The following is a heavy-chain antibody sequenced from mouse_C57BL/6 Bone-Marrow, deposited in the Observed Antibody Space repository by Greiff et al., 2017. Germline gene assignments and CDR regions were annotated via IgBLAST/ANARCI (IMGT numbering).Heavy chain of an antibody. CDR1: GYTFTSYW. V-gene: IGHV1-64*01. CDR2: IHPNSGST. Sequence: VQLQQPGAELVKPGASVKLSCKASGYTFTSYWMHWVKQRPGQGLEWIGMIHPNSGSTNYNEKFKSKATLTVDKSSSTAYMQLSSLTSEVSAVYYCARFGYSLYFYVWGTGTTVTVSS. J-gene: IGHJ1*03. D-gene: IGHD2-3*01. CDR3: ARFGYSLYFYV.